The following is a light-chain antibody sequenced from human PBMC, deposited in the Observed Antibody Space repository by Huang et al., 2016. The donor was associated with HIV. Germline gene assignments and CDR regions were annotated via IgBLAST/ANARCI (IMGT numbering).Light chain of an antibody. J-gene: IGKJ4*01. CDR3: LQGAFWPLT. Sequence: DVVMTQSPLSLPVTLGQPASISCRSSHSLLQSDGKTHLRWCHQRTGQSPRRLIYKVSNRDSVGPDGFSGSGSGTDFTRKISRVEAEDVGVYYRLQGAFWPLTVGGGTKVEIK. CDR1: HSLLQSDGKTH. V-gene: IGKV2-30*02. CDR2: KVS.